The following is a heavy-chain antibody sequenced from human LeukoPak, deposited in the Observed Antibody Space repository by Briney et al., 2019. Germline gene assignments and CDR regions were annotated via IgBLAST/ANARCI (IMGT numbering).Heavy chain of an antibody. CDR1: GGSISSYY. V-gene: IGHV4-59*01. J-gene: IGHJ5*02. D-gene: IGHD6-6*01. Sequence: KPSETPSLTCTVSGGSISSYYWSWIRQPPGKGLEWIGYIYYSGSTNYNPSLKSRVTISVDTSKNQFSLKLSSVTAADTAVYYCARGGYSSSTNWFDPWGQGTLVTVSS. CDR3: ARGGYSSSTNWFDP. CDR2: IYYSGST.